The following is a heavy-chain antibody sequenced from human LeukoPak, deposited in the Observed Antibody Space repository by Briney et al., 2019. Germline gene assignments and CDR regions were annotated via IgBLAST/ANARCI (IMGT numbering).Heavy chain of an antibody. Sequence: ASVKVSCKASGYTFSSYDINWVRQATGQGLEWMGWMNPNSGNTGYAQKVQGRVTMTTDTSTSTAYMELRSLRSDDTAVYYCARAPTNDFWSAYYDYWGQGTLVTVSS. D-gene: IGHD3-3*01. V-gene: IGHV1-8*01. J-gene: IGHJ4*02. CDR1: GYTFSSYD. CDR2: MNPNSGNT. CDR3: ARAPTNDFWSAYYDY.